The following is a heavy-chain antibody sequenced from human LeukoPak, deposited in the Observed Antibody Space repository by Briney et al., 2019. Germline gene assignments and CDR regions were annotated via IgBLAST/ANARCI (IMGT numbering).Heavy chain of an antibody. CDR3: ARVIGATWFDT. CDR1: GITVSSNY. V-gene: IGHV3-66*01. Sequence: GGSLRLSCAASGITVSSNYMSWVRQAPGKGLEWVSVIYSGGSTYYADSVKGRFTISRDNSKNTLYLQMKSLRAEDTAVYYCARVIGATWFDTWGQGTLVTVSS. D-gene: IGHD2-15*01. J-gene: IGHJ5*02. CDR2: IYSGGST.